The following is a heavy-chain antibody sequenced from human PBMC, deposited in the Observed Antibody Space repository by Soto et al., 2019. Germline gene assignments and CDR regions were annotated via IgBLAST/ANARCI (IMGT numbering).Heavy chain of an antibody. J-gene: IGHJ5*02. V-gene: IGHV3-23*01. CDR2: ISSSGSGT. CDR1: GFLFSSYA. D-gene: IGHD2-21*01. Sequence: PGGSLRLSCTASGFLFSSYALGWVRQATGKGLEWGSAISSSGSGTKYAAAVKGRFTISRDNSKSTLYLQMNSLRAEDTAVYFGARWSRDSYPGRRIFDLWGRGTRVTVAS. CDR3: ARWSRDSYPGRRIFDL.